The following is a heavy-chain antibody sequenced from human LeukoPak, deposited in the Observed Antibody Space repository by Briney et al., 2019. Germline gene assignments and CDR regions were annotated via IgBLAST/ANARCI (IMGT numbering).Heavy chain of an antibody. Sequence: GGSLRLSCAASGFTFSSYSMNWVRQAPGKGLEWVSSITSSSTYIYYADSVKGRFTISRDNSKNTLYLQMNSLRAEDTAVYYCAKVRFGVTARYYFDYWGQGTLVTVSS. CDR2: ITSSSTYI. V-gene: IGHV3-21*04. CDR3: AKVRFGVTARYYFDY. CDR1: GFTFSSYS. D-gene: IGHD3-10*01. J-gene: IGHJ4*02.